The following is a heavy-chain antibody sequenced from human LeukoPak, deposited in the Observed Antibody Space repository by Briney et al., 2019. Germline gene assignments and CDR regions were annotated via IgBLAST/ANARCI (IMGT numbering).Heavy chain of an antibody. Sequence: SETLSLTCTVSGGSISSYYWSWVRQPPGKGLEWIGYINYSGSTNYNPSLKSRVTISVDTSKNQFSLKVTSVTATATAVYYWVRGDSGIFYYWGQGTLVTVSS. D-gene: IGHD1-26*01. J-gene: IGHJ4*02. CDR3: VRGDSGIFYY. CDR2: INYSGST. CDR1: GGSISSYY. V-gene: IGHV4-59*12.